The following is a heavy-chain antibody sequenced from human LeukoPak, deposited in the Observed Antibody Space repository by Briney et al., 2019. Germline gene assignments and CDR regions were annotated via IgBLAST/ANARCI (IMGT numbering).Heavy chain of an antibody. CDR2: MNPNNGNT. V-gene: IGHV1-8*01. CDR1: GYTLASFV. J-gene: IGHJ6*02. CDR3: ARGTRLRLGESYSHNYVMDV. Sequence: ASVKVSCKASGYTLASFVINWVRQTPGQGPEWMGWMNPNNGNTGYAQIFQGRVTMTRNASISTAYMELSRLRSGDTAVYYCARGTRLRLGESYSHNYVMDVWGQGTTVTVSS. D-gene: IGHD3-16*01.